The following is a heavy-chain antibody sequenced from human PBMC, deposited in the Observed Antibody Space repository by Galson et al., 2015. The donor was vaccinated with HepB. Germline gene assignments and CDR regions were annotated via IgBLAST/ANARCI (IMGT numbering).Heavy chain of an antibody. Sequence: SVKVSCKASGYTLTSHAISWVRQAPGQGLEWMGWVSGYDGHTNYLQKFQGRVTMTTDTSTSTAYMELRSLRSDDTAVYYCARNDGNSDAFDIWGQGTMVTVSS. J-gene: IGHJ3*02. V-gene: IGHV1-18*04. CDR1: GYTLTSHA. CDR3: ARNDGNSDAFDI. CDR2: VSGYDGHT. D-gene: IGHD4-23*01.